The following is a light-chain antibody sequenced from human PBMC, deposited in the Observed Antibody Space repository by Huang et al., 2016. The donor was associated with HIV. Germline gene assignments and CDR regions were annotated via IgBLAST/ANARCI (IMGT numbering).Light chain of an antibody. J-gene: IGKJ2*01. Sequence: DVVMTQSPLSLPVNPGEPASISCRSSQSLLHSNGDNYLNWYMQKPGQSPQLLIYLTSKRAYGVPDRVNGSGSDTDFTLKINRVEAADVGVYYCMQTLKTPPYTFGQGTKLEIK. V-gene: IGKV2-28*01. CDR2: LTS. CDR1: QSLLHSNGDNY. CDR3: MQTLKTPPYT.